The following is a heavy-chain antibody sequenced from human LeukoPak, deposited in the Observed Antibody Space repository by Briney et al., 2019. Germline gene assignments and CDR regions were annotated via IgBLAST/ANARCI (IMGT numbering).Heavy chain of an antibody. J-gene: IGHJ3*01. CDR1: GDSVSMNDAG. CDR3: ARGGLVRGYKNSLIAFDV. CDR2: TFSRAEWYK. V-gene: IGHV6-1*01. D-gene: IGHD3-10*01. Sequence: SRTLSLTCAMSGDSVSMNDAGWRWVRQSPSRGLEWLARTFSRAEWYKDEAGSVKSRITINADTAKNQFSLQMNSVTPEDTALYYCARGGLVRGYKNSLIAFDVWGEGIMATVSS.